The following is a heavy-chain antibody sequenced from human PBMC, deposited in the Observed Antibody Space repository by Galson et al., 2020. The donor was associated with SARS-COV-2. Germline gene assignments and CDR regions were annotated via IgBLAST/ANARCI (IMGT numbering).Heavy chain of an antibody. J-gene: IGHJ4*02. CDR1: GGSISSSSYY. V-gene: IGHV4-39*01. D-gene: IGHD2-21*02. CDR2: IYYSGST. CDR3: ARHGAVFSRGGDPPHFDY. Sequence: SETLSLTCTVSGGSISSSSYYWGWIRQPPGKGLEWIGSIYYSGSTYYNPSLKSRVTISVDTSKNQFSLKLSSVTAADTAVYYCARHGAVFSRGGDPPHFDYWGQGTLVTVSS.